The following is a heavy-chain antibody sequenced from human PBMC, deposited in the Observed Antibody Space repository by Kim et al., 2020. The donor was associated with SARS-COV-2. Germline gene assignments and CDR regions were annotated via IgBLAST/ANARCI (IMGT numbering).Heavy chain of an antibody. Sequence: SETLSLTCAVYGGSFSGYYWSWIRQPPGKGLEWIGEIKHSGRTNYNPSLKSRVTISVDTSKNQFSLKLTSVTAAVTAVYYCARRLSNTSGWGSHYCVLWG. D-gene: IGHD3-10*01. V-gene: IGHV4-34*01. CDR3: ARRLSNTSGWGSHYCVL. CDR2: IKHSGRT. J-gene: IGHJ2*01. CDR1: GGSFSGYY.